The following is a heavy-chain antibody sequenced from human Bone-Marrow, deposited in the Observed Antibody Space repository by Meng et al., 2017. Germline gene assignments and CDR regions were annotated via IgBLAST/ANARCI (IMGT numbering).Heavy chain of an antibody. CDR1: GFTFSNYW. V-gene: IGHV3-74*03. D-gene: IGHD3-16*01. J-gene: IGHJ3*01. CDR2: IKSDGSGT. CDR3: VRADISLGYDAFDV. Sequence: GESLKISCAASGFTFSNYWMHWVRQGPGQGLVWVSRIKSDGSGTTHADAVRGRFTISRDNAKSTLYLQMNSLRAEDTALYYCVRADISLGYDAFDVWGRGTMVTVPS.